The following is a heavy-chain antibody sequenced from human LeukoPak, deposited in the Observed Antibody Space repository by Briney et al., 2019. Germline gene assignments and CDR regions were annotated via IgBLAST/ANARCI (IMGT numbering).Heavy chain of an antibody. J-gene: IGHJ4*02. CDR1: GGTFSSYA. CDR2: IIPIFGTA. Sequence: SVKVSCKASGGTFSSYAISWVRQAPGQGLEWMGGIIPIFGTANYAQKFQGRVTITADESTSTAYMGLSSLRSDDTAVYYCARDSDRGVPAAIPDYWGQGTLVTVSS. CDR3: ARDSDRGVPAAIPDY. V-gene: IGHV1-69*13. D-gene: IGHD2-2*01.